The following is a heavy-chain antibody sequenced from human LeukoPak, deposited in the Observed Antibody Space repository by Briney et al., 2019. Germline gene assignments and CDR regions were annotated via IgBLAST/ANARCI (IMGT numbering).Heavy chain of an antibody. Sequence: LSQTLSLTCTVSGGSISSGGYYWSWIRQHPGTGLEWIGYIYYSGSTYYNPSLKSRVTISVDTSKNQFSLKLSSVTAADTAVYYCARDEAARPDGAFDIWGQGTMVTVSS. CDR3: ARDEAARPDGAFDI. CDR1: GGSISSGGYY. CDR2: IYYSGST. J-gene: IGHJ3*02. D-gene: IGHD6-6*01. V-gene: IGHV4-31*03.